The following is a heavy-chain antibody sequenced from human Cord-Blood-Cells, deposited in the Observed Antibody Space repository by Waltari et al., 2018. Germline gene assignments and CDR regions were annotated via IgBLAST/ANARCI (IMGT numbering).Heavy chain of an antibody. J-gene: IGHJ3*02. CDR1: GGSFSGYY. V-gene: IGHV4-34*01. CDR3: AQELGKKAFDI. CDR2: INHSGST. Sequence: QVQLQQWGAGLLKPSETLSLTCAVYGGSFSGYYWSWIRQPPGKGLEWIGEINHSGSTNYNPSLKSRVTISVDTSKTQFSLKLSSVTAADTSVYYCAQELGKKAFDIWGQGTMVTVSS. D-gene: IGHD7-27*01.